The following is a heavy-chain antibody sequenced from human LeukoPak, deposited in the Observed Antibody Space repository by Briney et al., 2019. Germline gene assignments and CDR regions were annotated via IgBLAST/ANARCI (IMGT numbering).Heavy chain of an antibody. CDR2: IYYSGTT. V-gene: IGHV4-59*12. D-gene: IGHD6-13*01. J-gene: IGHJ4*02. CDR3: ARGGRDSSSWYRRDYFDY. Sequence: SETLSLTCTVSGGSISSYYWSWIRPPPGKGLEWIGYIYYSGTTNYNPSLKSRVTISVDTSKNQFSLKLSSVTAADTAVYYCARGGRDSSSWYRRDYFDYWGQGTLVTVSS. CDR1: GGSISSYY.